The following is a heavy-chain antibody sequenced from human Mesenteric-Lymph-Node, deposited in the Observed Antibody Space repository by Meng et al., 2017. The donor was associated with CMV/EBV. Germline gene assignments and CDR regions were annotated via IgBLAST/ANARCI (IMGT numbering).Heavy chain of an antibody. Sequence: SGDSVTAYDMNWMRQAPGKGREWVGCIRTKTETPTYVQDFTGRFVFPLDTSVSTAYLQISGLRAEDTAVYYCARGGAQFASGAGFDYWGQGTLVTVSS. D-gene: IGHD3-10*01. CDR2: IRTKTETP. CDR3: ARGGAQFASGAGFDY. J-gene: IGHJ4*02. CDR1: GDSVTAYD. V-gene: IGHV7-4-1*02.